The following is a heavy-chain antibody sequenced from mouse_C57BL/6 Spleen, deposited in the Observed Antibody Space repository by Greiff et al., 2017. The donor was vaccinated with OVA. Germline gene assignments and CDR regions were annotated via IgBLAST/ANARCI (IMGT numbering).Heavy chain of an antibody. CDR3: ARSGLYYDYDGYFDY. CDR1: GYTFTDYN. V-gene: IGHV1-18*01. CDR2: INPNNGGT. Sequence: EVQLQQSGPELVKPGASVKIPCKASGYTFTDYNMDWVKQSHGKSLEWIGDINPNNGGTIYNQKFKGKATLTVDKSSSTAYMELRSLTSEDTAVYYCARSGLYYDYDGYFDYWGQGTTLTVSS. D-gene: IGHD2-4*01. J-gene: IGHJ2*01.